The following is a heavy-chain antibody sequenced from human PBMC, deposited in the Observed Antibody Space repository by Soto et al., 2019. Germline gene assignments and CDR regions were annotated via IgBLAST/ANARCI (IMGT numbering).Heavy chain of an antibody. CDR2: ISYDGSNK. CDR1: GFTFSSYA. D-gene: IGHD6-6*01. J-gene: IGHJ4*02. Sequence: QVQLVESGGGVVQPGRSLRLSCAASGFTFSSYAMHWVRQAPGKGLEWVAVISYDGSNKYYADSVKGRFTISRDNSKNTLYLQMNSLRAEDTAVYYCARDGRSSSFDYWGQGTLVTVSS. CDR3: ARDGRSSSFDY. V-gene: IGHV3-30-3*01.